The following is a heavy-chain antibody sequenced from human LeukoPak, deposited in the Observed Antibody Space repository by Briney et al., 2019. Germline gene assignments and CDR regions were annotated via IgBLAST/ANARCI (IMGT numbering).Heavy chain of an antibody. CDR3: ARGRVAACYFDY. J-gene: IGHJ4*02. V-gene: IGHV1-8*01. Sequence: ASVKVSCKASGYTFTSYDINWVRQATGQGLEWVGWMNPNSGNTGYAQKFQGRVTMTRNTSISTAYMELSSLRSEDTAVYYCARGRVAACYFDYWGQGTLVTVSS. CDR2: MNPNSGNT. D-gene: IGHD6-13*01. CDR1: GYTFTSYD.